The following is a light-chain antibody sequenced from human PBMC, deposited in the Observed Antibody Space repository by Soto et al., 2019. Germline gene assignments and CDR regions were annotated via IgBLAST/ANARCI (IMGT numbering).Light chain of an antibody. J-gene: IGKJ5*01. V-gene: IGKV1-27*01. Sequence: QINQSPSSLSVCVRDRVTITCRASQGINNYLAWYQQKPGKVPKLLIYAAYTLQSGVPSRFSGSGSGTDFTLTIRSLQPEDVATYYCEKYNSAPHTFGQGTRLEIK. CDR3: EKYNSAPHT. CDR1: QGINNY. CDR2: AAY.